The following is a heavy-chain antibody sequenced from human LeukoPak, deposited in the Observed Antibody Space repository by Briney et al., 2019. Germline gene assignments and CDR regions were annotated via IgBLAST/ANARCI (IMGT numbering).Heavy chain of an antibody. Sequence: PSETLSLTCAVYGGSFSVYYWSWIRQPPGKGLEWIGEINHSGSTNYNPSLKSRVTISVDTSKNQFSLKLSSVTAADTAVYYCARLGDIVVVPAVPAYGMDVWGQGTTVTVSS. CDR2: INHSGST. J-gene: IGHJ6*02. D-gene: IGHD2-2*01. V-gene: IGHV4-34*01. CDR1: GGSFSVYY. CDR3: ARLGDIVVVPAVPAYGMDV.